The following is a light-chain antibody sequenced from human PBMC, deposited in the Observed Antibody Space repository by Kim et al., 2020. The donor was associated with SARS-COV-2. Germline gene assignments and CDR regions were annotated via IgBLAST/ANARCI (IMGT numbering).Light chain of an antibody. J-gene: IGKJ5*01. CDR2: DAS. CDR1: QSVTGE. Sequence: EVVLTQSPATLSLSPGERATLSCRASQSVTGELAWYQQKPGQPPRLLIYDASDRATGIPARFSGSGSGTDFTLTINSLDPGDTVVYYCQQRSRWPITFGQGTRREIK. V-gene: IGKV3-11*01. CDR3: QQRSRWPIT.